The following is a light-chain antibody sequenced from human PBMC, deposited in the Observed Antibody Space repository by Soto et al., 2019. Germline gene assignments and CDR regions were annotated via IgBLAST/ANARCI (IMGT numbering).Light chain of an antibody. V-gene: IGLV1-44*01. Sequence: QSVLTQAPSASGTPGQRVTISCSGSSSNIGSNTVSWYQQVPGTAPKLLIYSNVQRPSGVPDRFSGSKSGTSASLAIGGLQSEDGADYYCAAWDGSLNGWVFGGGTQLTVL. CDR3: AAWDGSLNGWV. J-gene: IGLJ7*01. CDR1: SSNIGSNT. CDR2: SNV.